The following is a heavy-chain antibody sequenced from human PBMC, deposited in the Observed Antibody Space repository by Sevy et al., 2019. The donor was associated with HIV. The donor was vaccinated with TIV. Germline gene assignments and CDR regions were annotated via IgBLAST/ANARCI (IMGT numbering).Heavy chain of an antibody. CDR3: ARVDHYGSRGFDI. J-gene: IGHJ3*02. V-gene: IGHV1-2*02. CDR2: INPNNGGI. Sequence: ASVKVSCKASGSTFIDYFIHWVRQAPGQGLEWMGWINPNNGGINYAQKIQGRVTMTSDMSASTAYMERTSRASDDTAMYYCARVDHYGSRGFDIWGRGTMVTVSS. D-gene: IGHD4-17*01. CDR1: GSTFIDYF.